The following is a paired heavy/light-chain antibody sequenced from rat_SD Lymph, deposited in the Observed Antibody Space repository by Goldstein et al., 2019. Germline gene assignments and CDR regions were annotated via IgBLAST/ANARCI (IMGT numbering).Light chain of an antibody. Sequence: DIQMTQSPSFLSASVGDRVTINCKASQNINKYLNWYQQKLGEAPKLLIYNTNNLQTGIPSRFSGSGSGTDYTLTISSLQPEDVATYFCLQHSSRPWTFGGGTKLELK. J-gene: IGKJ1*01. CDR1: QNINKY. CDR2: NTN. CDR3: LQHSSRPWT. V-gene: IGKV22S7*01.
Heavy chain of an antibody. Sequence: EVQLQESGPGLVKPSQSLSLTCSVTGYSITSNYWGWIRKFPGNKMEWMGYISYSGSTSYNPSLKSRISITRDTSKNQFFLQLNSVTTEDTATYYCARSPFYYYDGLLPRGFDYWGQGVMVTVSS. J-gene: IGHJ2*01. CDR3: ARSPFYYYDGLLPRGFDY. CDR1: GYSITSNY. CDR2: ISYSGST. V-gene: IGHV3-1*01. D-gene: IGHD1-12*03.